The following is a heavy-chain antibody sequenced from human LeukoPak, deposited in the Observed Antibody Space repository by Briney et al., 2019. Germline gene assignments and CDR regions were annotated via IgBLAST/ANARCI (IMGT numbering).Heavy chain of an antibody. J-gene: IGHJ4*02. CDR2: ISASGNT. Sequence: TSETLSLTCTVSGGSISNYYWSWIRQPAGKGLEWIGRISASGNTNYNPSLKSRVTMSVGTSMNLFALKLSSVTAADTAVYYCARQGVATAIDYWGREPWSPSRQ. CDR1: GGSISNYY. D-gene: IGHD2-21*02. V-gene: IGHV4-4*07. CDR3: ARQGVATAIDY.